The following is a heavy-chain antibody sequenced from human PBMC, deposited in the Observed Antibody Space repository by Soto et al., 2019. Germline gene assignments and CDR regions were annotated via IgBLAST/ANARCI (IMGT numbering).Heavy chain of an antibody. CDR1: GGSISSGGYS. V-gene: IGHV4-30-2*01. CDR2: IYHSGGT. J-gene: IGHJ5*02. CDR3: AVLLGWFDP. Sequence: QLQLQESGSGLVKPSQTLSLTCAVSGGSISSGGYSWSWIRQPPGKGLEWIGYIYHSGGTYHYPSLKNRVTISVDRSKNQFSLKLSSVTAADTAVYYCAVLLGWFDPWGQGTLVTVSS.